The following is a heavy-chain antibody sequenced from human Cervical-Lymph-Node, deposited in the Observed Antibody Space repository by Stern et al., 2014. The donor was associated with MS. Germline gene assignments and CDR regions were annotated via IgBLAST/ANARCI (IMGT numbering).Heavy chain of an antibody. D-gene: IGHD6-13*01. Sequence: VQLVESGAEVKKPGASVKVSCKASGYTFTSYAIHWVRQAPGQRLEWMGRINTANGDTYYSEKFQGRVTFTRDTSANTAYMELFSLISEDTTVYYCGRGQQSFDPWGQGTLVTVSA. V-gene: IGHV1-3*04. CDR2: INTANGDT. CDR1: GYTFTSYA. J-gene: IGHJ5*02. CDR3: GRGQQSFDP.